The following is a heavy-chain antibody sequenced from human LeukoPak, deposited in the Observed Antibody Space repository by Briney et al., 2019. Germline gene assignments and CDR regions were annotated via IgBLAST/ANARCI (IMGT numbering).Heavy chain of an antibody. CDR2: ISYDGNDK. CDR1: AFTFSSYA. V-gene: IGHV3-30-3*01. Sequence: GGSLRLSCAASAFTFSSYAIHCVRQPPGKGLEWVALISYDGNDKYYADSVKGRFTISRDNSKNTLYLQMNSLRAEDTAVYYCARVGQYCSGGSCYYYGMDVWGQGTTVTVSS. D-gene: IGHD2-15*01. CDR3: ARVGQYCSGGSCYYYGMDV. J-gene: IGHJ6*02.